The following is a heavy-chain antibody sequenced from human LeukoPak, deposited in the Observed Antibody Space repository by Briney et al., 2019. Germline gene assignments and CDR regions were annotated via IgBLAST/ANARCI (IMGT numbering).Heavy chain of an antibody. CDR1: GFTFSSYG. V-gene: IGHV3-33*06. CDR2: IWYDGSNK. Sequence: GGSLRLSCAASGFTFSSYGMHWVRQAPGKGLERVAVIWYDGSNKYYADSVKGRFTISRDNSKNTLYLQMNSLRAEDTAVYYCAKIGIAVAQGYFDYWGQGTLVTVSS. D-gene: IGHD6-19*01. J-gene: IGHJ4*02. CDR3: AKIGIAVAQGYFDY.